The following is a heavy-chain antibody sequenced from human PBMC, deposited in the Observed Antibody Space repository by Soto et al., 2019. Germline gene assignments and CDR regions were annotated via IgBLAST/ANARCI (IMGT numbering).Heavy chain of an antibody. Sequence: QVQLVESGGGVVQPGRSLRLSCAASGFTFSSYGMHWVRQAPGEGLEWVAVIWYDGSNKYYADSVKGRFTISRDNSKNTLYLQMNSLRAEDTAVYYCARDGGLGPSVQGPTHLYYFDYWGQGTLVTVSS. CDR3: ARDGGLGPSVQGPTHLYYFDY. CDR1: GFTFSSYG. CDR2: IWYDGSNK. V-gene: IGHV3-33*01. J-gene: IGHJ4*02. D-gene: IGHD3-10*02.